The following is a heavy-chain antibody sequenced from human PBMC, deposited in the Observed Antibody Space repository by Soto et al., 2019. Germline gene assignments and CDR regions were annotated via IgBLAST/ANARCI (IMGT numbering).Heavy chain of an antibody. D-gene: IGHD2-2*01. CDR1: GFTFSSYG. CDR2: IWYDGSNK. J-gene: IGHJ6*02. V-gene: IGHV3-33*06. CDR3: AKKSTSPGDYGMDV. Sequence: GGSLRLSCAASGFTFSSYGMHWVRQAPGKGLEWVAVIWYDGSNKYYADSVKGRFTISRDNSKNTLYLQMNSLRAEDTAVYYCAKKSTSPGDYGMDVWGQGTTVTVSS.